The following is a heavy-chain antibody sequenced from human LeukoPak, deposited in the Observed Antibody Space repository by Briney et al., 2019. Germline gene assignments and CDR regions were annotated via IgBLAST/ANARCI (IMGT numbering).Heavy chain of an antibody. D-gene: IGHD2-8*01. J-gene: IGHJ4*02. CDR3: AKGKYCTNGVCSHDY. CDR2: ISGSGGSA. CDR1: GFTFSSYA. V-gene: IGHV3-23*01. Sequence: GGSLRLSCAASGFTFSSYAMSWVRQDPGKGLEWVSAISGSGGSAYYADSVKGRFTISGDNSKNTLYLQMNSLRAEDTAVCYCAKGKYCTNGVCSHDYWGQGTLVTVSS.